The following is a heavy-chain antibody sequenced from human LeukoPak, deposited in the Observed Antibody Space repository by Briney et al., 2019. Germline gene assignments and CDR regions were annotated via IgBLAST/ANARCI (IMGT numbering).Heavy chain of an antibody. V-gene: IGHV3-30*03. CDR3: ARTRSTVTTHLDY. J-gene: IGHJ4*02. CDR2: ISYDGSNK. D-gene: IGHD4-17*01. CDR1: GFTFSSYG. Sequence: GGSLRLSCAASGFTFSSYGMHWVRQAPGKGLEWVAVISYDGSNKYYADSVEGRFTISRDNSKNTLYLQMNSLRAEDTAVYYCARTRSTVTTHLDYWGQGTLVTVSS.